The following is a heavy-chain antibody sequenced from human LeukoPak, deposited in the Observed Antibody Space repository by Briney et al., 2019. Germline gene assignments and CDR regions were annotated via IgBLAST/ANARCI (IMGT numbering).Heavy chain of an antibody. CDR1: GFTFSSYW. Sequence: PGGSLRLSCAAPGFTFSSYWMHWVRQAPGKGLVWVSRINSDGSSTSYADSVKGRFTISRDNAKNTLYLQMNSLRAEDTAVYYCARDGQYYDILTGYFQGWYFDLWGRGTLVTVSS. D-gene: IGHD3-9*01. CDR3: ARDGQYYDILTGYFQGWYFDL. CDR2: INSDGSST. V-gene: IGHV3-74*01. J-gene: IGHJ2*01.